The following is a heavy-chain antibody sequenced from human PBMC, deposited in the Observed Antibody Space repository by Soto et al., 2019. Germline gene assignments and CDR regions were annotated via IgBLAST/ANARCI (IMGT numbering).Heavy chain of an antibody. V-gene: IGHV1-8*01. CDR3: ARGMKVRTSTSPALWSVCDYYEMDV. CDR1: GYTFISYD. CDR2: LNPNSGNT. J-gene: IGHJ6*02. D-gene: IGHD2-2*01. Sequence: QVQLVQSGAEVKKPGASVKVSCKASGYTFISYDINWVRQATGQGLEWMGSLNPNSGNTVYAQKFQGRVTVTRNNSRTTADMELSSLISDDTAVYSCARGMKVRTSTSPALWSVCDYYEMDVWGEGTTVTVS.